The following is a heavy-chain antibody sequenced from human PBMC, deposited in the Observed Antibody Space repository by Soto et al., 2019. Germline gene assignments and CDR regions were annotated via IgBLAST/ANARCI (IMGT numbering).Heavy chain of an antibody. J-gene: IGHJ4*02. D-gene: IGHD4-17*01. CDR2: IYSGGST. Sequence: GGSLRLSCAASGFTVSSNYMSWVRQAPGKGLEWVSVIYSGGSTYYADSVKGRFTISRDNSKNTLYLQMNSLRAEDTAVYYCASMVDDYGPGYFDYWGQGTLVTVSS. CDR3: ASMVDDYGPGYFDY. CDR1: GFTVSSNY. V-gene: IGHV3-66*01.